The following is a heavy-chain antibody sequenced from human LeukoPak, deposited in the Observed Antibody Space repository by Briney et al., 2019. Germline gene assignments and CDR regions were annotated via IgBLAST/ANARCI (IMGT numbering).Heavy chain of an antibody. J-gene: IGHJ5*02. D-gene: IGHD1-26*01. CDR1: VGSISTYY. V-gene: IGHV4-59*01. CDR2: IHYTGNT. Sequence: SDTLSLTCAVSVGSISTYYWSWIRQPPGKGLEWIGYIHYTGNTNYNPSLKSRVTISLDTSKNQFSLKLSSVTAADTAVYYCAREGTGASRWFDPWGQGTLVTVSS. CDR3: AREGTGASRWFDP.